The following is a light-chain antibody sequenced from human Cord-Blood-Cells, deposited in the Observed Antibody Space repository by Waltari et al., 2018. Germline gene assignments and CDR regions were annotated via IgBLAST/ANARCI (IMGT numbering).Light chain of an antibody. Sequence: QSALTQPASVSGSPGQSITTSSPGTSRDVGSYNLVSWYQKHPCKAPKLMIYEVSKRPSGVSNRFSGSKSGNTASLTISGLQAEDEADYYCCSYAGSSTFVVFGGGTKLTVL. CDR3: CSYAGSSTFVV. CDR2: EVS. CDR1: SRDVGSYNL. J-gene: IGLJ2*01. V-gene: IGLV2-23*02.